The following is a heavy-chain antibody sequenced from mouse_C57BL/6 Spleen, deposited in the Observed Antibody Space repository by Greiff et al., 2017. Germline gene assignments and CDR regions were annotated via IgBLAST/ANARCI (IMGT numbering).Heavy chain of an antibody. J-gene: IGHJ3*01. CDR3: VREQVFAY. V-gene: IGHV10-3*01. CDR1: GFTFTTYA. Sequence: EVNVVESGGGLVKPKGSLKLSCAASGFTFTTYAMHWVRQAPGKGLEWVARIRSKSSNYATDYADSVKDRFTISRDDSQSMLYLQLNNLKTEDTAMYYCVREQVFAYWGQGTLVTVSA. CDR2: IRSKSSNYAT.